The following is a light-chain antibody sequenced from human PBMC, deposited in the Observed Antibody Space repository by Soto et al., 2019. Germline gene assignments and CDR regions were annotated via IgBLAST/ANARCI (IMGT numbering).Light chain of an antibody. CDR2: GTS. CDR3: QQYTTSSWT. Sequence: EVVLPQSPGTLSLSPGERATLSCRESQSVSSTYLAWYQQNPGQAPRVLIYGTSSRATGIPDRFSGSGSGTDFTLTISRLEPEEFAVYYCQQYTTSSWTFGQGTKVDI. CDR1: QSVSSTY. J-gene: IGKJ1*01. V-gene: IGKV3-20*01.